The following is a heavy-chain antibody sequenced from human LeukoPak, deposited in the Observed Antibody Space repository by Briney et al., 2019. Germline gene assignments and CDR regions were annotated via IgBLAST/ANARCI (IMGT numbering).Heavy chain of an antibody. CDR2: IDPNGGDT. V-gene: IGHV1-2*02. CDR1: GDTFTGYY. D-gene: IGHD2-15*01. Sequence: GASVKVSCEASGDTFTGYYVHWVRQAPGQGLEWMGWIDPNGGDTNFAQKFQDRVTMIGDTSISTTYMELSRLRSDDTAVYYCARAPPYCSGGRCYPDFWGQGTLVTVSS. J-gene: IGHJ4*02. CDR3: ARAPPYCSGGRCYPDF.